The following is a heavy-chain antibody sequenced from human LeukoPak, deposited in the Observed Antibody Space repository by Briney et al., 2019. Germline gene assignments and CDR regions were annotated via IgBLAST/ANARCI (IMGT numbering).Heavy chain of an antibody. CDR1: GGSISSGGYY. D-gene: IGHD1-7*01. J-gene: IGHJ5*02. V-gene: IGHV4-31*03. CDR2: IYYSGST. Sequence: SETLSLTCTVPGGSISSGGYYWSWIRQHPGKGLEWSGYIYYSGSTYYNPSLKSRVTISVDTSKNQFSLKLSSVTAADTAVYYCARGRTGTPNWFDPWGQGTLVTVSS. CDR3: ARGRTGTPNWFDP.